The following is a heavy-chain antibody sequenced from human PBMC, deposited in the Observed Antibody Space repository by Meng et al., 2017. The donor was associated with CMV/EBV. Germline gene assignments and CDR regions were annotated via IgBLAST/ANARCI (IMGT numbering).Heavy chain of an antibody. Sequence: HQGGAGLLKPSGTLSLTGSVYCGSLSGYYWSWIRQPPGKGLEWIGETNHSGSTNYNPSLKSRVTISVDTSKNQFSPKLSSVTAADTAVYYCARGVGGWFDPWGQGTLVTVSS. D-gene: IGHD1-26*01. CDR1: CGSLSGYY. V-gene: IGHV4-34*01. CDR3: ARGVGGWFDP. J-gene: IGHJ5*02. CDR2: TNHSGST.